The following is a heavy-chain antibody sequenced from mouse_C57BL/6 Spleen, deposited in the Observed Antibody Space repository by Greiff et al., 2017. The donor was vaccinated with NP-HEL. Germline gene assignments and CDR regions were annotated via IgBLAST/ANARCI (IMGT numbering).Heavy chain of an antibody. J-gene: IGHJ4*01. V-gene: IGHV5-17*01. Sequence: VQLKESGGGLVKPGGSLKLSCAASGFTFSDYGMHWVRQAPEKGLEWVAYISRGSSTIYYAATVQGRFTITRDNAKNTLFLQMTSMRSDDAAMYDCARGYYGSSSYAMDYWGQGTSVTVS. D-gene: IGHD1-1*01. CDR2: ISRGSSTI. CDR3: ARGYYGSSSYAMDY. CDR1: GFTFSDYG.